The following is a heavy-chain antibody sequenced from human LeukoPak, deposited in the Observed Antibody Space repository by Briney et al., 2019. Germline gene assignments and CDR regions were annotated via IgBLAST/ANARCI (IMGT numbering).Heavy chain of an antibody. CDR3: ARDPYSGSYGNYYYYFMDV. CDR2: ISFSGGYI. J-gene: IGHJ6*03. Sequence: GGSLRLSCAASGFTFRSYSMNWVRQAPGKGLEWVSSISFSGGYIYYADSLKGRITISRDNAKNSLYLQMNSLRAEDTAVYYCARDPYSGSYGNYYYYFMDVWGKGTTVTISS. V-gene: IGHV3-21*01. D-gene: IGHD1-26*01. CDR1: GFTFRSYS.